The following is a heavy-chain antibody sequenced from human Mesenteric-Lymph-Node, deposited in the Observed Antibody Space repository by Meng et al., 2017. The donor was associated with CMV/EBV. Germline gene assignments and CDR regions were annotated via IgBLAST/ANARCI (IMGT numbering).Heavy chain of an antibody. J-gene: IGHJ4*02. Sequence: GESLKISCEVSGFTLVDFGMAWVRQIPGRGLEWVSSFNRNGGPTRYAGSVEGRFTMSRDNSKNTLYLQVNSLRAEDTAVYFCARGNGVYGLWDYWGQGALVTVSS. CDR2: FNRNGGPT. CDR1: GFTLVDFG. V-gene: IGHV3-20*04. CDR3: ARGNGVYGLWDY. D-gene: IGHD2-8*01.